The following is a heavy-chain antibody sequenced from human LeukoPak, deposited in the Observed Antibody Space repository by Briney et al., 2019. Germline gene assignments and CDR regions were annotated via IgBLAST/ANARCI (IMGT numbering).Heavy chain of an antibody. CDR1: GFSFSGFW. D-gene: IGHD3-9*01. V-gene: IGHV3-7*01. J-gene: IGHJ4*02. Sequence: GGSLRLSCAASGFSFSGFWMSWVRQAPGKGLEWVANIKQDGSETYSVDSVKGRFIISRDNAKNSLYLQMNSLRAEDTAVYYCARELRYFDWLSTNSTNDSWGQGTLVTVSS. CDR3: ARELRYFDWLSTNSTNDS. CDR2: IKQDGSET.